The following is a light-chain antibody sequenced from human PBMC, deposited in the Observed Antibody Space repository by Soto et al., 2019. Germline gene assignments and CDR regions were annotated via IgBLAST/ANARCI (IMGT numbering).Light chain of an antibody. CDR2: GAS. CDR1: QSVSSY. Sequence: EIVLTQSPATLSLSPGERATRSCRASQSVSSYLAWYQQKPGQAPRLLIYGASSRATGIPDRFSGSGSGTDFTLTIGRLEPEDFAVYYCQQYGSSPQTFGQGTKVHIK. CDR3: QQYGSSPQT. V-gene: IGKV3-20*01. J-gene: IGKJ1*01.